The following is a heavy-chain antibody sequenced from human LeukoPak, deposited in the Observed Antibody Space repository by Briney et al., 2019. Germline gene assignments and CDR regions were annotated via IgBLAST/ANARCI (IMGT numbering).Heavy chain of an antibody. CDR2: ISYDGSNK. V-gene: IGHV3-30-3*01. CDR1: GFTFRSYA. D-gene: IGHD3-22*01. CDR3: ARVKGSGYSLYYYYMDV. Sequence: PGRSLRLSCAASGFTFRSYAMHWVRQAPGKGLEWVAVISYDGSNKYYADSVKGRFTISRDISKNTLYLQMNSLRSEDTAVYYCARVKGSGYSLYYYYMDVWGKGTTVIVSS. J-gene: IGHJ6*03.